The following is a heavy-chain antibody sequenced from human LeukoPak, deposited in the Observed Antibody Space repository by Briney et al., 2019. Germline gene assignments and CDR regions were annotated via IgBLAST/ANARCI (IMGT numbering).Heavy chain of an antibody. J-gene: IGHJ4*02. CDR3: ARDAQYHLLSKPLDY. D-gene: IGHD2-2*01. V-gene: IGHV1-18*01. CDR1: GYTFTSYG. Sequence: ASVKVSCKASGYTFTSYGISWVRQAPGQGLEWMGWISAYNGNTNYAQKLQGRVTMTTDTSTSTAYMELRSLRSDDTAVYYCARDAQYHLLSKPLDYWGQGTLVTVSS. CDR2: ISAYNGNT.